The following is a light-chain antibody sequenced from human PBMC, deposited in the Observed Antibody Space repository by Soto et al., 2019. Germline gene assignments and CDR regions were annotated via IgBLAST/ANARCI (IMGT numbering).Light chain of an antibody. V-gene: IGLV4-69*01. J-gene: IGLJ2*01. CDR1: SGHSSYA. CDR2: LNSDGSH. Sequence: QTVVTQSPSASASLGASVKLTCTLSSGHSSYAIAWHQQQPEKGPRYLMKLNSDGSHSKGDGIPDRFSGSSSGTERYLTISSLQSEDEADYYCQTWGTGTQVVFGGGTKLTVL. CDR3: QTWGTGTQVV.